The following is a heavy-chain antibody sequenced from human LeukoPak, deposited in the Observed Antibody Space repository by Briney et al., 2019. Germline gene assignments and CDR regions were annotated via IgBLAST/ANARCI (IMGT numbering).Heavy chain of an antibody. D-gene: IGHD3-10*01. CDR3: ARQKRGYYGSGNPTDHYYYLDV. CDR2: LYYTEST. V-gene: IGHV4-59*08. Sequence: SETLSLTCTVSGGSISSYYWSWVRQPPGKGLEWVGYLYYTESTNYNPSLKSRVTISVDTSKNQFSLKLSSVTAADTAVYYCARQKRGYYGSGNPTDHYYYLDVWGRGTTVTVSS. CDR1: GGSISSYY. J-gene: IGHJ6*03.